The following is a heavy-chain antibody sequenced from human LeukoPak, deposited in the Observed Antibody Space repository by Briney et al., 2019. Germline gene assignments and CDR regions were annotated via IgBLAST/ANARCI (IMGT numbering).Heavy chain of an antibody. CDR1: GFTFSSYA. Sequence: PGGSLRLSCAASGFTFSSYAMSWVRQAPGKGLEWVAVISYDGSNKYYADSVKGRFTISRDNSKNTLYLQMNSLRAEDTAVYYCAKDRSDAGYSSGWYSWGQGTLVTVSS. CDR2: ISYDGSNK. J-gene: IGHJ4*02. V-gene: IGHV3-30*18. D-gene: IGHD6-19*01. CDR3: AKDRSDAGYSSGWYS.